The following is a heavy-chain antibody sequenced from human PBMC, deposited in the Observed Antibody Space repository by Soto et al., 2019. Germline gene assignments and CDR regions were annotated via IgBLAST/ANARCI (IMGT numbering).Heavy chain of an antibody. J-gene: IGHJ4*02. V-gene: IGHV3-23*01. D-gene: IGHD2-15*01. CDR3: ARTRLARVAANKPCFDY. CDR2: ISGSGGST. CDR1: GFTFSSYA. Sequence: GGSLRLSCAASGFTFSSYAMSWVCQAPGKGLEWVSAISGSGGSTYYADSVKGRFTISRDNSKNTLYLQMNSLRAEDTAVYYCARTRLARVAANKPCFDYWGQGTLVTVSS.